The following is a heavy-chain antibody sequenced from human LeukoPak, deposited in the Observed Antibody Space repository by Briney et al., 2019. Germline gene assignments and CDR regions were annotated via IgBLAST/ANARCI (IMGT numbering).Heavy chain of an antibody. CDR2: IYYIGST. V-gene: IGHV4-39*01. J-gene: IGHJ4*02. D-gene: IGHD6-19*01. CDR1: GGSISSNNYY. CDR3: VNSSPGGGWLVSGNFDY. Sequence: SETLSLTCTVSGGSISSNNYYWGWIRQPPGKGLEWIGSIYYIGSTYYNPSLKSRVTISVDTSKNQFSLKLSSVTAADTAVYYCVNSSPGGGWLVSGNFDYWGQGTLVTVSS.